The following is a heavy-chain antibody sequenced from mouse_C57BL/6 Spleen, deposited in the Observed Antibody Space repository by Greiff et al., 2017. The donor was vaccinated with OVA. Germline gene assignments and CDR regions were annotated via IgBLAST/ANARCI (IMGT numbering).Heavy chain of an antibody. CDR3: AYLLQRNYAMDY. D-gene: IGHD2-1*01. Sequence: EVNVVESGGGLVKPGGSLKLSCAASGFTFSDYGMHWVRQAPEKGLEWVAYISSGSSTIYYADTVKGRFTISRDNAKNTLFLQMTSLRSEDTAMYYCAYLLQRNYAMDYWGQGTSVTVSS. CDR2: ISSGSSTI. J-gene: IGHJ4*01. CDR1: GFTFSDYG. V-gene: IGHV5-17*01.